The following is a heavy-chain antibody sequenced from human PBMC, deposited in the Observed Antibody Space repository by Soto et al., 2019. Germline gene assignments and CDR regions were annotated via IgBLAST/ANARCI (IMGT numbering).Heavy chain of an antibody. CDR1: GFTFSNYW. CDR3: ARDSHAHFDY. CDR2: IKQDGGEK. Sequence: GGSLRLSCAASGFTFSNYWMSWVRQAPGRGLEWVASIKQDGGEKYYMDSVKGRFTISKDNAKNSLYLQLNSLRAGDTAVYYCARDSHAHFDYWGQGTLVTSPQ. J-gene: IGHJ4*02. V-gene: IGHV3-7*01.